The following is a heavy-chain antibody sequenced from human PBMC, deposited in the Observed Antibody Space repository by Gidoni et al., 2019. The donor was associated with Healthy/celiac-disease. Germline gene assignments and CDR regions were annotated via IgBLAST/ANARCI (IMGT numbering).Heavy chain of an antibody. CDR3: ARVPSSSPLGY. J-gene: IGHJ4*02. Sequence: QVQLVESGGGVVQPGRSLRLSCAASGFTFSSYAMHWVRQAPGKGLGWVAVISYDGSNKYYADSVKGRFTISRDNSKNTLYLQMNSLRAEDTAVYYCARVPSSSPLGYWGQGTLVTVSS. CDR1: GFTFSSYA. V-gene: IGHV3-30-3*01. D-gene: IGHD6-13*01. CDR2: ISYDGSNK.